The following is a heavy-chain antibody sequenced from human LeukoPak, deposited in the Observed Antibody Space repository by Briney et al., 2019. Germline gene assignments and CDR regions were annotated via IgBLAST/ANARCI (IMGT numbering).Heavy chain of an antibody. J-gene: IGHJ4*02. Sequence: GGSLRLSCTASGFTFGDYAMSWFRQAPGKGLEWVGFIRSKAYGGTTEYAASVKGRFTISRDNSKNMLYLQMNSLRAEETAVYYCAKVDLWSGYYTGIEYWGQGTLVTVSS. CDR1: GFTFGDYA. CDR2: IRSKAYGGTT. CDR3: AKVDLWSGYYTGIEY. V-gene: IGHV3-49*03. D-gene: IGHD3-3*01.